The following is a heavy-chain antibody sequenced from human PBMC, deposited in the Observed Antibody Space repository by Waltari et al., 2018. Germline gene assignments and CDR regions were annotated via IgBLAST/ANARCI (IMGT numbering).Heavy chain of an antibody. Sequence: QVQLQQWGAGLLKPSETLSLTCAVSGGSFSGYYWSWIRQPPGKGLEWIGEINHSGSTNYNPSLKSRVTISVDTSKNQFSLKLSSVTAADTAVYYCARDGSLGCSGGSCYYDAFDIWGQGTMVTVSS. CDR1: GGSFSGYY. CDR3: ARDGSLGCSGGSCYYDAFDI. V-gene: IGHV4-34*01. J-gene: IGHJ3*02. CDR2: INHSGST. D-gene: IGHD2-15*01.